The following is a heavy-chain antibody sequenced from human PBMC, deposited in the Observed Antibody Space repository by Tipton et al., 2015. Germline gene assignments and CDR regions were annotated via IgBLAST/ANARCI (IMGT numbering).Heavy chain of an antibody. CDR3: ARARGRHGGLFDS. V-gene: IGHV4-59*01. CDR1: GDSINSYY. J-gene: IGHJ4*02. Sequence: TLSLTCTVSGDSINSYYWSWVRQPPGKGLEWIGYIYYSGSTIYNPSLKSRVTMSVDRSKTQFSLKMSSVTASDTAVYYCARARGRHGGLFDSWGQGILVTVSS. D-gene: IGHD4-23*01. CDR2: IYYSGST.